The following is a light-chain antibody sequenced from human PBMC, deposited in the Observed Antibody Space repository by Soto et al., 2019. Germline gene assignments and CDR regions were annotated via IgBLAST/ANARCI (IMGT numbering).Light chain of an antibody. CDR2: DTS. CDR3: QQYDTSLT. Sequence: EIVLTQSPASLSLSPGERATLFCGASQNIPSIYLAWYQVKPGLAPRLLIYDTSIRATGITYRFTGSGSGTDFTLTITRLDPEDFAVYYCQQYDTSLTFGGGTKVEIK. CDR1: QNIPSIY. J-gene: IGKJ4*01. V-gene: IGKV3D-20*01.